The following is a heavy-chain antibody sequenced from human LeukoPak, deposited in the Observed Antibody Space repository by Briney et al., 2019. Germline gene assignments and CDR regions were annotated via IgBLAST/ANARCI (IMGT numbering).Heavy chain of an antibody. V-gene: IGHV3-48*03. CDR3: AGAGMRYGDLLDY. CDR2: ISSSGSTI. J-gene: IGHJ4*02. D-gene: IGHD4-17*01. Sequence: HPGGSLRLSCAASGFTFSSYEMKWVRQATGKGLEWVSYISSSGSTIYYADSVKGRFTISRDNAKNSLYLQMNSLRAEDTAVYYCAGAGMRYGDLLDYWGQGTLVTVSS. CDR1: GFTFSSYE.